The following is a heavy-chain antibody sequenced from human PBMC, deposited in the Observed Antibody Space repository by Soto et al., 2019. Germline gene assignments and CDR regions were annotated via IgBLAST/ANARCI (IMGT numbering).Heavy chain of an antibody. D-gene: IGHD4-17*01. J-gene: IGHJ6*03. Sequence: GGSLRLSCAASGFTFSRYWMHWVRQAPGKGLVWVSRINSDGSSTNYADSVKGRFTISRDNAKNTLYLQMNSLRAEDTSVYYCARVISLPTVTPLSYYFYMDVWGKGTTVTVSS. CDR1: GFTFSRYW. CDR3: ARVISLPTVTPLSYYFYMDV. CDR2: INSDGSST. V-gene: IGHV3-74*01.